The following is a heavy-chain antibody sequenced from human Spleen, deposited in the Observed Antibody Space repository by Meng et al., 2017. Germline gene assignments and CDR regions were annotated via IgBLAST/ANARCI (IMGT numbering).Heavy chain of an antibody. D-gene: IGHD3-16*02. CDR3: ARSSYVWGSYRYRRGWYY. Sequence: QGQLKQGGAGLLKPSEPLSRTWAVDGGSFSGYYWSWIRQPPGKGLEWIGEINHSGSTNYNPSLKSRVTISVDTSKNQFSLKLSSVTAADTAVYYCARSSYVWGSYRYRRGWYYWGQGTLVTVSS. J-gene: IGHJ4*02. CDR1: GGSFSGYY. CDR2: INHSGST. V-gene: IGHV4-34*01.